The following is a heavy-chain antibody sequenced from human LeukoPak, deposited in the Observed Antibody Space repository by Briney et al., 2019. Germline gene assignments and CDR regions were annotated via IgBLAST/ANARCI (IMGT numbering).Heavy chain of an antibody. CDR1: GVYFNNYG. Sequence: RVSCAASGVYFNNYGMRGGREAPGKGGEWGGVIWYEGTTKYNADSVKGGYIISRENTKNTLDLQMNSLRVEDTAVYYCAEDYVGDTAMLRDWGQGTLVTVSS. CDR2: IWYEGTTK. V-gene: IGHV3-33*06. J-gene: IGHJ4*02. CDR3: AEDYVGDTAMLRD. D-gene: IGHD5-18*01.